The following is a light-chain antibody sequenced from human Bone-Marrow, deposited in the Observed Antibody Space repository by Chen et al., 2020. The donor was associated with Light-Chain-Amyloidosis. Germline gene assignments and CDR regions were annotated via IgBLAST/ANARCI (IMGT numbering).Light chain of an antibody. V-gene: IGLV3-21*02. CDR1: NIGSTS. CDR2: DDS. CDR3: QVWDRSSDRPV. J-gene: IGLJ3*02. Sequence: SYVLTQPSSVSVAPGQTATIACGGNNIGSTSVHWYQQTPGQAPLLVVYDDSDRPSGIPERLSGSNSGNTATLTNSRVEAGDEADYCCQVWDRSSDRPVFGGGTKLTVL.